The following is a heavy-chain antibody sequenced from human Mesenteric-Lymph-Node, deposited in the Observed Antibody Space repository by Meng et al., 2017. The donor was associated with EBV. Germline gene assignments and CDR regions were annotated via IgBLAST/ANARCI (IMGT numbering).Heavy chain of an antibody. V-gene: IGHV4/OR15-8*02. J-gene: IGHJ4*02. Sequence: VQSQEPGPGLVTPSQTLSPTCVVPGGSIRRNNWWGWVRQTPGKGLEWIGEIHHSGNTNYNPSLWSRVTISVDTSKNQFSLKVRSVTAADAAVYYCARASAMDQGVISAIDNWGQGTLVTVSS. CDR1: GGSIRRNNW. D-gene: IGHD3-10*01. CDR2: IHHSGNT. CDR3: ARASAMDQGVISAIDN.